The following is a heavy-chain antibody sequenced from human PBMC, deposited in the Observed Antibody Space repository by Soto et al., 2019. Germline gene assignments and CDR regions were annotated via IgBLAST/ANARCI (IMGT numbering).Heavy chain of an antibody. V-gene: IGHV1-3*01. CDR3: ARAASIAVAGDAFDI. D-gene: IGHD6-19*01. CDR2: INAGNGNT. Sequence: GSVKVSCKASGYTFTSYAMHWVRQAPGQRLEWMGWINAGNGNTKYSQKFQGRVTITRDTSASTAYMELSSLRSEDTAVYYCARAASIAVAGDAFDIWGQGTMVTVSS. J-gene: IGHJ3*02. CDR1: GYTFTSYA.